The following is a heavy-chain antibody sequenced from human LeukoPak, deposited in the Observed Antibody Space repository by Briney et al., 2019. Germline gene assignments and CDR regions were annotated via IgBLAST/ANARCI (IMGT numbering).Heavy chain of an antibody. CDR3: ARSYDILTGYSVADY. D-gene: IGHD3-9*01. Sequence: SETLSLTCAVYGGSFSGYYWSWIRQPPGKGLEWIGEINHSGSTNYNPSLKSRVTISVDTSKNQFSLKLSSVTAADTAVYYCARSYDILTGYSVADYWGQGTLVTVSS. J-gene: IGHJ4*02. CDR1: GGSFSGYY. V-gene: IGHV4-34*01. CDR2: INHSGST.